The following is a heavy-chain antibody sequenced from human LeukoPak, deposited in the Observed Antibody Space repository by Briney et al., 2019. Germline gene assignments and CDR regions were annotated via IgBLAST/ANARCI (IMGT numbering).Heavy chain of an antibody. CDR3: ARLGSECSSTSCYSRGGYYYYYYYMDV. D-gene: IGHD2-2*01. CDR1: GFTFSDYY. J-gene: IGHJ6*03. CDR2: ISSSGSTI. V-gene: IGHV3-11*01. Sequence: GGSLRLSCAASGFTFSDYYMSWIRQAPGKGLEWVSYISSSGSTIYYADSVKGRFTISRDNAKNSLYLQMNSLRAEDTAVYYCARLGSECSSTSCYSRGGYYYYYYYMDVWGKGTTVTISS.